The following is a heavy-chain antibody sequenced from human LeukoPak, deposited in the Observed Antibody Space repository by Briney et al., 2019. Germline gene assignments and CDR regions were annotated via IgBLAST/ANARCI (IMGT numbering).Heavy chain of an antibody. CDR1: GGSISSTY. J-gene: IGHJ3*02. V-gene: IGHV4-59*08. CDR2: IYHSGGP. CDR3: ARRGRSSSWYGDAFDI. Sequence: SETLSLTCSVHGGSISSTYWSWIRQPPGKGLEWIGNIYHSGGPNYNPSLNGRVTISIDTSKNQFSLKLTSVTAADTAVYFCARRGRSSSWYGDAFDIWGQGTVVAISS. D-gene: IGHD6-13*01.